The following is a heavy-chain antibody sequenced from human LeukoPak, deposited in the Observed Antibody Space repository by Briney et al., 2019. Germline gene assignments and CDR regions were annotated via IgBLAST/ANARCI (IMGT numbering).Heavy chain of an antibody. J-gene: IGHJ6*03. Sequence: GGSLLLSCAAAGFTFSSSDMSSVRRAPRSGLQWVSSIRNSDSNTYYADSAMGRFTISRDNSKNTLYLQMNSLSAEDTAVYYCAKRGNPTVGHHYLDVWGKGTTVSVSS. V-gene: IGHV3-23*05. D-gene: IGHD1-1*01. CDR3: AKRGNPTVGHHYLDV. CDR1: GFTFSSSD. CDR2: IRNSDSNT.